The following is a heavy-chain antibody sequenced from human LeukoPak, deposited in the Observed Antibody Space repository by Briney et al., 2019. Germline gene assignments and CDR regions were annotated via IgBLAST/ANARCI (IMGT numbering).Heavy chain of an antibody. J-gene: IGHJ6*02. CDR1: GGTFSNYA. D-gene: IGHD5-18*01. CDR2: IIPIFGTA. V-gene: IGHV1-69*05. Sequence: ASVKVSCKASGGTFSNYAINWVRQAPGQGLEWMGGIIPIFGTAHYAQKFQGRVTMTRDTSTSTVYMELSSLRSEDTAVYYCARDLKDTAMARSDYYGMDVWGQGTTVTVSS. CDR3: ARDLKDTAMARSDYYGMDV.